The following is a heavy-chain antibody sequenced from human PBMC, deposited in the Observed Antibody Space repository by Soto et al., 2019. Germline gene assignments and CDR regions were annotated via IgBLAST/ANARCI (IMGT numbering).Heavy chain of an antibody. V-gene: IGHV5-10-1*01. J-gene: IGHJ6*02. Sequence: GESLKISCSVSGYSFTSYWISWVRQMPGKGLEWMGRIDPSDSYVYYSPSFQGHVTISVDKSISTAYLQWTSLRASDIAMYYCARLRGTSDSFYGMDVWGQGTTVTVSS. CDR2: IDPSDSYV. CDR3: ARLRGTSDSFYGMDV. CDR1: GYSFTSYW. D-gene: IGHD2-2*01.